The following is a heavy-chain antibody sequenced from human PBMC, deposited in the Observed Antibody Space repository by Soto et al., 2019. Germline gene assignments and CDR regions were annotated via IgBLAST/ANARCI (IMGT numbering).Heavy chain of an antibody. CDR1: GYTFTSYG. CDR2: ISAYNGNT. Sequence: ASVKVSCKASGYTFTSYGISWVRQAPGQGLEWMGWISAYNGNTNYAQKLQGRFTMTTDTSTSTAYMELRSLRSDDTAVYYCARDDSSGYPNWFDPWGQGTLVTVSS. D-gene: IGHD3-22*01. CDR3: ARDDSSGYPNWFDP. V-gene: IGHV1-18*01. J-gene: IGHJ5*02.